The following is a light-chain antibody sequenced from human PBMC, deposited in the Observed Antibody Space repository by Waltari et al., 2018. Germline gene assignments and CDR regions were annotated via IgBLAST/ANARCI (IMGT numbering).Light chain of an antibody. CDR3: QQYGSSPPVWT. CDR1: QSVSSSY. J-gene: IGKJ1*01. V-gene: IGKV3-20*01. CDR2: GAS. Sequence: IVLTQSPGTLSLSPGERATLSCRASQSVSSSYLAWYQQKPGQAPRPLIYGASIRATGIPDRFSGSGSGTDFTLTISRLEPEDFAVYYCQQYGSSPPVWTFGQGTKVEIK.